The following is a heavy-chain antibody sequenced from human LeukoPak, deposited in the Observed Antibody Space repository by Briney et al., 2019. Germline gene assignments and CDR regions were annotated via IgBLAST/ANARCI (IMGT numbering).Heavy chain of an antibody. Sequence: PSETLSLTCTVSGGSISSTDYYWGWIRQPPGKRLEWIGSMYYSGSAYYNPSLKSRVTISVDTSKSQFSLRLSSVTAADTAVHYCARLSGAYYSDFDYWGQGTLVTVSS. V-gene: IGHV4-39*01. CDR2: MYYSGSA. D-gene: IGHD3-22*01. J-gene: IGHJ4*02. CDR3: ARLSGAYYSDFDY. CDR1: GGSISSTDYY.